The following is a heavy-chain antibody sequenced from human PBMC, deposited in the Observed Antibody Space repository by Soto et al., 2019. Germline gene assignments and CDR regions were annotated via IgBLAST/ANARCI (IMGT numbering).Heavy chain of an antibody. CDR3: AHSPRPPGYSTSAYDY. Sequence: PGGSLRLSCAASGFTFETYVMHWVRQAPGKGLEWAAVISYNGNSKYYADSVKGRFTISRDNSKNTLYLKMNSLRAEDTAVYYWAHSPRPPGYSTSAYDYWGQGTLVTVSS. CDR1: GFTFETYV. CDR2: ISYNGNSK. V-gene: IGHV3-30*03. D-gene: IGHD6-6*01. J-gene: IGHJ4*02.